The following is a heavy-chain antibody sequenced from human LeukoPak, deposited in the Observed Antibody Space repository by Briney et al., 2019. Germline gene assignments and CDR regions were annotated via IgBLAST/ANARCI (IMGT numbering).Heavy chain of an antibody. CDR2: ISGSGTTT. J-gene: IGHJ4*02. CDR3: AREDHSNYNY. D-gene: IGHD4-11*01. V-gene: IGHV3-11*04. CDR1: GFIFSDYY. Sequence: HGGSLRLSCAASGFIFSDYYMSWIRQAPGRGLEWLSTISGSGTTTYYVDSVKGRFTISRDNAKNSLYLQMNSLRAEDTAVYYCAREDHSNYNYWGQGTLVTVSS.